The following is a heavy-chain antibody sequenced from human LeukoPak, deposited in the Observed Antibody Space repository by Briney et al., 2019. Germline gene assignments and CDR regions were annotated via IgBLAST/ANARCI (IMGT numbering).Heavy chain of an antibody. J-gene: IGHJ6*03. V-gene: IGHV4-34*01. CDR2: INDGGTI. CDR1: GGSFNIYY. CDR3: ARRWNYGRNYYIDV. D-gene: IGHD1-7*01. Sequence: SETLSLTCAVYGGSFNIYYWSWIRHSPGKGLEWIGEINDGGTINYNPSLLSRVTISLDRSKNQFSLRLTSVTTTDTAVYYCARRWNYGRNYYIDVWGKGATVSVSS.